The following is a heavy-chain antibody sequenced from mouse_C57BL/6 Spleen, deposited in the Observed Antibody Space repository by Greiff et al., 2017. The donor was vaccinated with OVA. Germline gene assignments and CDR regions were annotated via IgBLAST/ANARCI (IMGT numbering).Heavy chain of an antibody. CDR2: IRNKANNHAT. CDR1: GFTFSDAW. J-gene: IGHJ3*01. Sequence: EVKVEESGGGLVQPGGSMKLSCAASGFTFSDAWMDWVRQSPEKGLEWVAEIRNKANNHATYYAESVKGRFTISRDDSKSSVYLQMNSLRAEDTGIYYCTRIYDYDGGFAYWGQGTLVTVSA. V-gene: IGHV6-6*01. CDR3: TRIYDYDGGFAY. D-gene: IGHD2-4*01.